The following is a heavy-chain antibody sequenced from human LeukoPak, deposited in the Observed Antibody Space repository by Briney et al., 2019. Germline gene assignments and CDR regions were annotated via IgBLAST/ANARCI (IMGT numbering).Heavy chain of an antibody. Sequence: SETLSLTCTVSGGSISSYYWSWIRQPPGKGLEWIGYIYYTGSTNYHPSLKSRVTISVDTSKNQFSLKLSSVTAADTAVYYCARSSYGGPHYFDYWGQGTLVTVSS. CDR1: GGSISSYY. J-gene: IGHJ4*02. D-gene: IGHD1-26*01. V-gene: IGHV4-59*08. CDR2: IYYTGST. CDR3: ARSSYGGPHYFDY.